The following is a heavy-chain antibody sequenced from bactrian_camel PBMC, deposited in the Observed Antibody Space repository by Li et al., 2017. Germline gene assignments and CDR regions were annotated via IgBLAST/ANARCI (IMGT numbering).Heavy chain of an antibody. D-gene: IGHD2*01. CDR2: ISTGAGNT. Sequence: HVQLVESGGGLVQPGGSLTLSCAASGFTFSSYWMYWVRQAPGKGLEWVSGISTGAGNTFYADSAKDRFTVSRDNAKKTVYLQMTSLKPEDTAMCYCAAHRGGGTCYSRFQRGQFDYWGQGTQVTVS. V-gene: IGHV3S1*01. J-gene: IGHJ4*01. CDR1: GFTFSSYW. CDR3: AAHRGGGTCYSRFQRGQFDY.